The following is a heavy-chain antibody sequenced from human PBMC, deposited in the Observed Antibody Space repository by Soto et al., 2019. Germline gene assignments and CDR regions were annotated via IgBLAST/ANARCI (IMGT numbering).Heavy chain of an antibody. J-gene: IGHJ5*02. CDR3: ARGRSNWSLRNRLGS. CDR2: INHSGTT. V-gene: IGHV4-34*01. CDR1: GESFSGYF. D-gene: IGHD3-16*01. Sequence: QVQLQQWGAGPLTPSETLSLTCAVSGESFSGYFWTWIRQPPGKRLEWIGAINHSGTTNYDPSLKSRVTRSVDTSLKQFSLKVTSLNAADTAVYYCARGRSNWSLRNRLGSWGKGTLVTVSS.